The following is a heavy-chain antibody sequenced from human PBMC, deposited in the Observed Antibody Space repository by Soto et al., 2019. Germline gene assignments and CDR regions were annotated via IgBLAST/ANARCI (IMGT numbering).Heavy chain of an antibody. CDR1: VFTFSSYA. CDR2: ISSNGGTT. D-gene: IGHD2-15*01. V-gene: IGHV3-64D*06. J-gene: IGHJ6*02. Sequence: GGALRLSCSASVFTFSSYAMHWFRQAPVKVLAYVSSISSNGGTTYYADSVKGRFTISRDNSKNTLYLQMSSLRAEDTAVYYCVKDGGYCSGGSCPNSGGSNPSYYYYYGMDVWGQGTTVTVSS. CDR3: VKDGGYCSGGSCPNSGGSNPSYYYYYGMDV.